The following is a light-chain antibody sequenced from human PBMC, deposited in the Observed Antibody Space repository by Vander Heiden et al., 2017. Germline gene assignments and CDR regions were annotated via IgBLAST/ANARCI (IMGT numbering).Light chain of an antibody. CDR1: QDISNY. Sequence: DIQMTPSPSSLSASLGDRVTITCQASQDISNYLNWYQQKPGKAPKLLIYDASNLETGVPARFSGSGSGTDFTFTISSLQPEDIATYYCQQDDNLPRTFGGGTKVEIK. J-gene: IGKJ4*01. CDR3: QQDDNLPRT. V-gene: IGKV1-33*01. CDR2: DAS.